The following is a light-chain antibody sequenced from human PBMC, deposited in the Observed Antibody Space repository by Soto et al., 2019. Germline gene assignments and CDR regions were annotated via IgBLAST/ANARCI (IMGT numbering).Light chain of an antibody. V-gene: IGLV2-14*03. CDR2: EVT. Sequence: QSALTQPASVSGSPGQPITISCSGTTTDVGSSDYVSWYQQHPGRAPKLIIYEVTNRPSWVSHRFSGSKSGSTASLTISGLQAEDEADYYCCSYSTINSPVVFGGGTKLTVL. J-gene: IGLJ2*01. CDR3: CSYSTINSPVV. CDR1: TTDVGSSDY.